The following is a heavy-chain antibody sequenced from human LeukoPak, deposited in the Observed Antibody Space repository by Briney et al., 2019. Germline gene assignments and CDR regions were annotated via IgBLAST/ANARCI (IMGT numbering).Heavy chain of an antibody. V-gene: IGHV3-21*01. CDR2: ISSTSAYI. CDR3: ARVAVSGPTGWFDS. Sequence: GGSLRLSCGGSGFALKSYSLTWVRQAPGKGLEWVSSISSTSAYIHYADSVKGRFTISRDNADNVVYLEMNGLRAEDTATYYCARVAVSGPTGWFDSWGQGTLVIVSS. D-gene: IGHD2-8*02. CDR1: GFALKSYS. J-gene: IGHJ5*01.